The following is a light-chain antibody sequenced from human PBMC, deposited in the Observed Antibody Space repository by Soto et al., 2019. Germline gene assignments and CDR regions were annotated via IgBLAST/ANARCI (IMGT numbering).Light chain of an antibody. Sequence: QAVVTQPPSASGTPGLRVTFSCSGSSSNIGSNPVSWYQQLPGTAPKLPIYDNERPSGVPDRFSGSKSGTSASLAISGLQSEDEADYYCASWDASLNGVVFGGGTQLTVL. CDR1: SSNIGSNP. J-gene: IGLJ2*01. CDR3: ASWDASLNGVV. V-gene: IGLV1-44*01. CDR2: DN.